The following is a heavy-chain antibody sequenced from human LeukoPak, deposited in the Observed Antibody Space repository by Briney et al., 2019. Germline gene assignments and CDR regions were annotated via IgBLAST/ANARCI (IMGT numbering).Heavy chain of an antibody. Sequence: GGSLRLSCAASGFTFSTYSMNWVRQAPGKGLEWVSSITSGSTYIYYTDSVKGRFTISRDNTKNSLYLQMNSLTAEDTAVYYCARDPGQDGSYYFDSWGQGTLVTVSS. CDR3: ARDPGQDGSYYFDS. CDR2: ITSGSTYI. CDR1: GFTFSTYS. V-gene: IGHV3-21*01. J-gene: IGHJ4*02. D-gene: IGHD1-26*01.